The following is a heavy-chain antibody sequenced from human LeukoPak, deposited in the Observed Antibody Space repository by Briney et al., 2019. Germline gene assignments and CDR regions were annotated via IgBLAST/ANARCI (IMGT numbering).Heavy chain of an antibody. Sequence: GGSLRLSCAASGFTFSGYSMNWVRQAPGKGLEWVSFISSISSTIYYADSVKGRFTISRDNAKNSLYLQMNSLRAEDTAVYYCARELTVTTDAFDIWGQGTMVTVSS. CDR1: GFTFSGYS. D-gene: IGHD4-17*01. CDR2: ISSISSTI. CDR3: ARELTVTTDAFDI. J-gene: IGHJ3*02. V-gene: IGHV3-48*04.